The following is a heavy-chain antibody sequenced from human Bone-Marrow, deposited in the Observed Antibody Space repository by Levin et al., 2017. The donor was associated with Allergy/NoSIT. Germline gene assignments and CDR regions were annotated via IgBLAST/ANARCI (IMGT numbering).Heavy chain of an antibody. Sequence: GGSLRLSCAASGFTFSSYGMHWVRQAPGKGLEWVAVISYDGSNKYYADSVKGRFTISRDNSKNTLYLQMNSLRAEDTAVYYCAKDRAYSSGWYYFDYWGQGTLVTVSS. CDR1: GFTFSSYG. CDR2: ISYDGSNK. D-gene: IGHD6-19*01. J-gene: IGHJ4*02. V-gene: IGHV3-30*18. CDR3: AKDRAYSSGWYYFDY.